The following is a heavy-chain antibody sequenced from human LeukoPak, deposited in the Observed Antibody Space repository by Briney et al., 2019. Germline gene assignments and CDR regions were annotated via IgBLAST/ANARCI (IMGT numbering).Heavy chain of an antibody. CDR3: ARDHNYDTQWRFDP. Sequence: ASVKVSCKASGYTFTGYYMHWVRQAPGQGLEWMGRINPNSGGTNYAQKFQGRVTITRDTSISTAYMELSSLRSEDTAVYYCARDHNYDTQWRFDPWGQGTLVTVSS. CDR1: GYTFTGYY. D-gene: IGHD3-22*01. CDR2: INPNSGGT. J-gene: IGHJ5*02. V-gene: IGHV1-2*06.